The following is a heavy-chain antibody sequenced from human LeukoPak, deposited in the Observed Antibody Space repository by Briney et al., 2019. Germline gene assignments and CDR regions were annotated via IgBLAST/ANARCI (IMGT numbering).Heavy chain of an antibody. CDR2: ISAFNGDT. J-gene: IGHJ2*01. Sequence: ASVKVSCKASGYTFTHHGITWVRQAPGQGLEWMGWISAFNGDTIYAQTVQGRVTMTTDTSTTTAYMELRSLTSDDTALYYCARDLSNTSGRYQYFDLWGRGTLVTVSS. CDR3: ARDLSNTSGRYQYFDL. D-gene: IGHD6-19*01. V-gene: IGHV1-18*01. CDR1: GYTFTHHG.